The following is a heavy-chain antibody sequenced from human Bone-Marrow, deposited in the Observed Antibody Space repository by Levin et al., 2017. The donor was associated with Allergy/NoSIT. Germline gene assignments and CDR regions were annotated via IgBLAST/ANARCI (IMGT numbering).Heavy chain of an antibody. Sequence: SVKVSCKASGGTFSSYAISWVRQAPGQGLEWMGGIIPIFGTANYAQKFQGRVTITADESTSTAYMELSSLRSEDTAVYYCARVGPLGYSNYSPPYYMDVWGKGTTVTVSS. CDR3: ARVGPLGYSNYSPPYYMDV. J-gene: IGHJ6*03. CDR1: GGTFSSYA. CDR2: IIPIFGTA. V-gene: IGHV1-69*13. D-gene: IGHD4-11*01.